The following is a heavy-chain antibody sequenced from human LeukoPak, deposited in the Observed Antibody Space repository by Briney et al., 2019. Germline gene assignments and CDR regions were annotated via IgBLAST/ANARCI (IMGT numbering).Heavy chain of an antibody. CDR2: IIPIFGTA. Sequence: SVKVSCKASGGTFSSYAISWVRQAPGQGLEWMGGIIPIFGTANYAQKFQGRVTITADESTSTAYMELSSLRSEDTAVYYCARDGDYVWGSYRPKYFDYWGQGTLVTVSS. D-gene: IGHD3-16*02. V-gene: IGHV1-69*13. J-gene: IGHJ4*02. CDR3: ARDGDYVWGSYRPKYFDY. CDR1: GGTFSSYA.